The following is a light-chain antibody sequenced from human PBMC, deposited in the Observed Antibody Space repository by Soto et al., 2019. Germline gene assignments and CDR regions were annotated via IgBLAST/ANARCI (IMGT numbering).Light chain of an antibody. J-gene: IGLJ2*01. Sequence: QSVLTQPPSASETPGQRVTISCSGSSSNIGSNIVNWYQQLPGTAPKLLVYSNNQRPSGVPDRFSGSKSGTSASLAISGLQSEDEADYSCAAWDDSLYDVVFGGGTKLTVL. CDR2: SNN. V-gene: IGLV1-44*01. CDR1: SSNIGSNI. CDR3: AAWDDSLYDVV.